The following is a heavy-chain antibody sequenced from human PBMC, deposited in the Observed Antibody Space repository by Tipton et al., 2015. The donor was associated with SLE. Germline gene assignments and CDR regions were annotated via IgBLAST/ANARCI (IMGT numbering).Heavy chain of an antibody. CDR3: ARDPPTGEWLRLYYFDY. CDR2: ISSNGGSI. Sequence: SLRLSCSASGFTFSSYAMHWVRQAPGKGLEYVSAISSNGGSIYYADSVKGRFTISRDNAKNSLYLQMNSLRAEDTAVYYCARDPPTGEWLRLYYFDYWGQGTLVTVSS. D-gene: IGHD5-12*01. CDR1: GFTFSSYA. V-gene: IGHV3-64*04. J-gene: IGHJ4*02.